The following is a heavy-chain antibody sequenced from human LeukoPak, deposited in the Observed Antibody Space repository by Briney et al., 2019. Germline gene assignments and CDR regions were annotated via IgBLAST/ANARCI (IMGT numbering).Heavy chain of an antibody. V-gene: IGHV4-59*01. J-gene: IGHJ4*02. Sequence: PSETLSLTCTVSGGSFRGYYWSWIRQPPGKGLEWNGYIYYSGSTSYNPSLKSRVTISLDTSKNQSSLTVSAVAAADTALYYCWRRPRVFAYWGQGTLVTVSS. CDR2: IYYSGST. CDR1: GGSFRGYY. CDR3: WRRPRVFAY.